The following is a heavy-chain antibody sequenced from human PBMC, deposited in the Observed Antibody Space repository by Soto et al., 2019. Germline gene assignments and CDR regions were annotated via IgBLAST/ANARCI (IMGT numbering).Heavy chain of an antibody. J-gene: IGHJ6*02. D-gene: IGHD2-21*01. CDR2: INTDNGNT. V-gene: IGHV1-3*04. CDR1: GXTFTLYA. CDR3: ARDSSGYYYYAMDV. Sequence: ASVKVSCKTSGXTFTLYAMXWVRXASGQRLESMGWINTDNGNTKYSQKFQGRVTITRDTSASTVYMDFSSLKSEDTAMYYCARDSSGYYYYAMDVWGQGTTVTVS.